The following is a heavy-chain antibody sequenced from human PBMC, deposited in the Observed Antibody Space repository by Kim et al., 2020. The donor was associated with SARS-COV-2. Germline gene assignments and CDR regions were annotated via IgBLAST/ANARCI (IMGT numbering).Heavy chain of an antibody. D-gene: IGHD1-26*01. Sequence: NYNPSLKSRVTISVDTSKNQFSLKLSSVTAAETAVYYCARESGSFNSFDYWGQGTLVTVSS. CDR3: ARESGSFNSFDY. J-gene: IGHJ4*02. V-gene: IGHV4-34*01.